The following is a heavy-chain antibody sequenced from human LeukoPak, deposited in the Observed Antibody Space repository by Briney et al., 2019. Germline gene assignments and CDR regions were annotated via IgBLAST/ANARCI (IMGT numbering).Heavy chain of an antibody. V-gene: IGHV1-2*02. D-gene: IGHD4-11*01. Sequence: ASVKVSCKASGYTFTGYYMHWVRQAPGQGLEGMGWINPNSGGTNYAQKLQGRVTMTTDTSTSTAYMELRSLRSDDTAVYYCARGLGVTTAPRNYYYYMDVWGKGTTVTVSS. CDR1: GYTFTGYY. CDR2: INPNSGGT. CDR3: ARGLGVTTAPRNYYYYMDV. J-gene: IGHJ6*03.